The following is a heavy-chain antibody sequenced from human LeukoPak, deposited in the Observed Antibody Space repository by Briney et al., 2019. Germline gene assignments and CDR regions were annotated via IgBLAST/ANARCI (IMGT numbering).Heavy chain of an antibody. V-gene: IGHV4-34*01. J-gene: IGHJ3*02. Sequence: SETLSLTCAVYGGSFSGYYWSWTRQPPGKGLEWIGEINHSGSTNYNPSLKSRVTISVDTSKNQFSLKLSSVTAADTAVYYCARDRYCSSTSCYPDAFDIWGQGTMVTVSS. CDR3: ARDRYCSSTSCYPDAFDI. CDR1: GGSFSGYY. D-gene: IGHD2-2*01. CDR2: INHSGST.